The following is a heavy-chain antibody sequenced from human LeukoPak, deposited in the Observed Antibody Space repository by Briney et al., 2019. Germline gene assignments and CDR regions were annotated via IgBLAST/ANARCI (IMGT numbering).Heavy chain of an antibody. CDR2: IIPIFGTA. CDR3: ARINSYYYDSSGSY. Sequence: ASVKVSCKASGYTFTNYYMHWARQAPGQGLEWMGGIIPIFGTANYAQKFQGRVTITADESTSTAYMELSSLRSEGTAVYYCARINSYYYDSSGSYWGQGTLVTVSS. V-gene: IGHV1-69*13. J-gene: IGHJ4*02. CDR1: GYTFTNYY. D-gene: IGHD3-22*01.